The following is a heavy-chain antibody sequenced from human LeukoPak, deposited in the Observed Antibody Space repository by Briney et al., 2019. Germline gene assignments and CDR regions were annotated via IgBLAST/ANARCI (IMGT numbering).Heavy chain of an antibody. Sequence: SETLSLTCAVYGASFSGYYWSWIRQSPGKGLEWIGEINHSGTTNYNPSLESRVTISKDTSKNQFFLKLYFLTAADTAMYYCARGRWDARFQYWGQGTLVTVSS. CDR3: ARGRWDARFQY. J-gene: IGHJ1*01. CDR1: GASFSGYY. CDR2: INHSGTT. D-gene: IGHD4-23*01. V-gene: IGHV4-34*01.